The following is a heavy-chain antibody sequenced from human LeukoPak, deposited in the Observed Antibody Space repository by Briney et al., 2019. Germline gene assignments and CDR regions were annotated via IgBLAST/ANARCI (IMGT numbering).Heavy chain of an antibody. CDR2: INPNSGGT. CDR3: ASPSHVTGYSYGDLDY. Sequence: ASVKVSCKASGYTFTAYYMHWVRQAPGQGLEWMGWINPNSGGTNYAQNFQSRVTMTRDTSISTAYMELSSLRSENTAVYYCASPSHVTGYSYGDLDYWGQGTLVTVSS. V-gene: IGHV1-2*02. J-gene: IGHJ4*02. CDR1: GYTFTAYY. D-gene: IGHD5-18*01.